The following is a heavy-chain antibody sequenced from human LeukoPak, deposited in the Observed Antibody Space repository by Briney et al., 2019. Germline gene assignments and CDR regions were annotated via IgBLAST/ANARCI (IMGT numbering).Heavy chain of an antibody. CDR2: IGDGGGST. V-gene: IGHV3-23*01. CDR3: AKVPFSGRYFDY. Sequence: PGGSLRLSCAASGFTFSTYAMSWVRQAPGKGPEWVSGIGDGGGSTYYADSVKGRFTISRDNSKNTLYLQMNSLRVEDTAVYYCAKVPFSGRYFDYWGQGTLVTVSS. D-gene: IGHD1-26*01. CDR1: GFTFSTYA. J-gene: IGHJ4*02.